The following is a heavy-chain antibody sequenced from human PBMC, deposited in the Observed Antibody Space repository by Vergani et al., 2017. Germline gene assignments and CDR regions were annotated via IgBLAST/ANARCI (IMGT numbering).Heavy chain of an antibody. D-gene: IGHD2-21*02. V-gene: IGHV3-66*01. J-gene: IGHJ4*02. CDR1: GFTVSSNY. CDR2: IYSGGST. Sequence: EVQLVESGGGLVQPGGSLRLSCAASGFTVSSNYMSWVRKAPGKGLECVSVIYSGGSTYYADSVKGRFTISRDNSKNTLYLQMSSLRAEYTAVYYCARESYCGGDCYFDYWGQGTLVTVSS. CDR3: ARESYCGGDCYFDY.